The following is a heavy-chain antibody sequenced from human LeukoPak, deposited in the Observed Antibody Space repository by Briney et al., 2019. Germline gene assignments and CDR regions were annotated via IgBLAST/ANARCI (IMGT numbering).Heavy chain of an antibody. Sequence: SETLSLTCTVSGGSISSSSYYWGWIRQPPGKGLEWIGSIYYSGSTYYNPSLKSRVTISVDTSKNQFSLKLSSVTAADTAVYYCARVRVGATTLNFDYWGQGTLVTVSS. D-gene: IGHD1-26*01. V-gene: IGHV4-39*07. CDR1: GGSISSSSYY. CDR2: IYYSGST. J-gene: IGHJ4*02. CDR3: ARVRVGATTLNFDY.